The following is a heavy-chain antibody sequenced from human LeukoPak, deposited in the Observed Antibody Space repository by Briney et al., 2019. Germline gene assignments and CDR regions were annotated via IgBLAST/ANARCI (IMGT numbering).Heavy chain of an antibody. V-gene: IGHV1-46*01. CDR3: ARDPSLRGVIESLIDY. D-gene: IGHD3-16*02. J-gene: IGHJ4*02. CDR2: INPSGGST. Sequence: ASVKVSCKASGYTFTSYYMHWVRQAPGQGLEWMGIINPSGGSTSYAQKFQGRVTMTRDTSTSTVYMELSSLRSEDTAVYYCARDPSLRGVIESLIDYWGQGTLVTVSS. CDR1: GYTFTSYY.